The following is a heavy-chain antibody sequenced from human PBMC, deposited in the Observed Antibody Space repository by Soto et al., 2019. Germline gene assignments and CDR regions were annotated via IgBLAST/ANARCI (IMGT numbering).Heavy chain of an antibody. CDR3: AKRGPYYDSSGYYY. CDR2: IYHSGST. Sequence: PSETLSLTCAVSGGSISTTNWWSWVRQPPGKGLEWIGEIYHSGSTSYNPSLESRVTISVDKSKNQFFLKLSSVTAADTAVYYCAKRGPYYDSSGYYYSGQGTLVTVSS. V-gene: IGHV4-4*02. J-gene: IGHJ4*02. CDR1: GGSISTTNW. D-gene: IGHD3-22*01.